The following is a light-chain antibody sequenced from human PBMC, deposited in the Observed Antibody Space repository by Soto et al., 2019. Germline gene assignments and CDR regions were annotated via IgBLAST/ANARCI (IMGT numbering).Light chain of an antibody. V-gene: IGKV1-5*01. J-gene: IGKJ5*01. CDR1: QTISTW. CDR2: DAS. Sequence: DIQVTQSPPTLSASVGDRVTITCRASQTISTWMAWYQQKPGKAPKLLVYDASTLQSGVESRFSASGSGTDFILTISRLEPEELAVYYCQQYATSLITFGQGTRREIK. CDR3: QQYATSLIT.